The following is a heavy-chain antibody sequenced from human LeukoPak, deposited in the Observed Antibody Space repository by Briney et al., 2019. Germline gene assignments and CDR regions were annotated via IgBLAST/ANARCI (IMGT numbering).Heavy chain of an antibody. CDR1: GFTFSSYS. Sequence: GGSLRLSCAASGFTFSSYSMNWVRQAPGKGLEWVSSISSSSSYIYYADSVKGRFTISRDNAKNSLYLQMNSLRAEDTAVYYCARDPRIAAAGPSDAFDIWGQGTMVTVSS. CDR2: ISSSSSYI. CDR3: ARDPRIAAAGPSDAFDI. D-gene: IGHD6-13*01. V-gene: IGHV3-21*01. J-gene: IGHJ3*02.